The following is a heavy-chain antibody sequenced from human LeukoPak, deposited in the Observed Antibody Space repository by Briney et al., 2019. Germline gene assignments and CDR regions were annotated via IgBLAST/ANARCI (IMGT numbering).Heavy chain of an antibody. Sequence: GSLRLSCAASGFTFSSYAMSWVRQAPGKGLEWVSVIYSGGTTYYADSVRGRFTISRDNSKRTLYLEMNSLRAEDAAVYYCASLEGSGSYYPRYFDYWGQGTLVTVSS. CDR3: ASLEGSGSYYPRYFDY. CDR2: IYSGGTT. CDR1: GFTFSSYA. V-gene: IGHV3-53*01. J-gene: IGHJ4*02. D-gene: IGHD3-10*01.